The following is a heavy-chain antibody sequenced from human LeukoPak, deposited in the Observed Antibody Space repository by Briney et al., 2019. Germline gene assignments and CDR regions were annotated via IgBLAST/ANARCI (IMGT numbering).Heavy chain of an antibody. V-gene: IGHV3-21*01. Sequence: GGSLRLSCASSGFTFSVRGMTWVRQAPGKGREWVSTIPSSGNDIYYTDLVKGRFTTSRDNAKYSVYLQMNSLTADDTAVYYCSRDGSGWSRDVWGQGNTVIVS. CDR2: IPSSGNDI. D-gene: IGHD6-19*01. CDR3: SRDGSGWSRDV. J-gene: IGHJ6*02. CDR1: GFTFSVRG.